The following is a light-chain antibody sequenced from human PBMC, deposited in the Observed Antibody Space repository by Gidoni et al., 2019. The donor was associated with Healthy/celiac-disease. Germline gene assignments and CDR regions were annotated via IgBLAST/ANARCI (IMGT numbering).Light chain of an antibody. CDR1: KGILSY. CDR2: AAS. V-gene: IGKV1-9*01. Sequence: IALTQYPSFLSASVGDRVTITCRASKGILSYFAWYQQKPGKAAKRLIYAASTLQSGVPSRCSGSGSGTEVTLTISSLQPEDVATDYCQQLNSYPFTFGPGTKVEIK. J-gene: IGKJ3*01. CDR3: QQLNSYPFT.